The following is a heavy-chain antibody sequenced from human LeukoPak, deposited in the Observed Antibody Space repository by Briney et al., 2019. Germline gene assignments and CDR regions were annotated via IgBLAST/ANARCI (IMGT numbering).Heavy chain of an antibody. CDR1: GFTFSSYA. D-gene: IGHD1-1*01. V-gene: IGHV3-23*01. CDR2: ISGSGGST. J-gene: IGHJ5*02. CDR3: AKDRAWNDVYGGAWFDP. Sequence: GGSLRLSCAASGFTFSSYAMSWVRQAPGKGLEWVSAISGSGGSTYYADSVKGRFTNSRDNSKNTLYQQMNSLRAEDTAVYYCAKDRAWNDVYGGAWFDPWGQGTLVTVSS.